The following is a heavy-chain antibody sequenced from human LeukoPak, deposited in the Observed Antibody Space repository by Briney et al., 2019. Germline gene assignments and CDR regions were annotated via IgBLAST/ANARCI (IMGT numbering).Heavy chain of an antibody. J-gene: IGHJ4*02. CDR3: ARDRSRGTFDY. Sequence: PGGSLRLSCTASGFIFDKFAMNWVRQAPGKGLEWVSVIYSGGSTYYADSVKGRFTISRDNSKNTLYLQMNSLRAEDTAVYYCARDRSRGTFDYWGQGTLVTVSS. V-gene: IGHV3-66*01. D-gene: IGHD1-26*01. CDR2: IYSGGST. CDR1: GFIFDKFA.